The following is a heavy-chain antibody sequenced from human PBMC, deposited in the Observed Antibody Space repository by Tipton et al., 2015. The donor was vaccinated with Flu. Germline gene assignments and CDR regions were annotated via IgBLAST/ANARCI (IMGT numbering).Heavy chain of an antibody. Sequence: QSGAEVKKPGTSVKVSCRASGYTFTNFGISWVRQAPGQGLEWMGWINAYNGNADYGQKVKGRVTMTTDTSTSTAYMELRSPRFDDTAVYYCARRMGDSSGSLWDSWGQGTPVTVSS. CDR1: GYTFTNFG. CDR3: ARRMGDSSGSLWDS. J-gene: IGHJ4*02. V-gene: IGHV1-18*01. CDR2: INAYNGNA. D-gene: IGHD3-22*01.